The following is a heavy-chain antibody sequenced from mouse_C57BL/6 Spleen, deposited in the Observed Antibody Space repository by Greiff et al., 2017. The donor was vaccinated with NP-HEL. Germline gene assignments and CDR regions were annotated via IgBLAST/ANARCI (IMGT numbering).Heavy chain of an antibody. J-gene: IGHJ3*01. Sequence: QVQLQQSGAELMKPGASVKLSCKATGYTFTGYWIEWVKQRPGHGLEWIGEILPGSGSTNYNEKFKGKATFTADTSSNTAYLQLSSLTAEDSAIYSCAKGGQLRLPAWFAYWGQGTLVTVSA. D-gene: IGHD3-2*02. CDR2: ILPGSGST. CDR3: AKGGQLRLPAWFAY. CDR1: GYTFTGYW. V-gene: IGHV1-9*01.